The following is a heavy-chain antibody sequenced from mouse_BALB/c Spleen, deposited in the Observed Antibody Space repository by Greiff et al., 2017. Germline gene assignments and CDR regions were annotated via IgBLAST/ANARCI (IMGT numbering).Heavy chain of an antibody. V-gene: IGHV1S127*01. CDR1: GYTFTSYW. CDR3: TRSAYYRYDVRRYYAMDY. D-gene: IGHD2-14*01. CDR2: IYPSDSYT. J-gene: IGHJ4*01. Sequence: QVQLQQPGAELVKPGASVKMSCKASGYTFTSYWMHWVKQRPGQGLEWIGVIYPSDSYTSYYPKFKGKATFTVDTSSSTAYMQLSSLSSENSAFYYCTRSAYYRYDVRRYYAMDYWGQGTSVTVSS.